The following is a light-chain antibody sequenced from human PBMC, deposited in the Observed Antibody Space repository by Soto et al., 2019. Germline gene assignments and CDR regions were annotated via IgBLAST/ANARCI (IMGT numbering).Light chain of an antibody. CDR3: QQYYSYPYT. Sequence: AIRMTQSPSSFSASTGDRVTITCRARQGIGSYLAWYQQKPGKAPKLLIYAASTLQSGVPSRFSGSGSGTDFTLTISCLQSEDFATYYCQQYYSYPYTFGQGTKLEIK. J-gene: IGKJ2*01. V-gene: IGKV1-8*01. CDR1: QGIGSY. CDR2: AAS.